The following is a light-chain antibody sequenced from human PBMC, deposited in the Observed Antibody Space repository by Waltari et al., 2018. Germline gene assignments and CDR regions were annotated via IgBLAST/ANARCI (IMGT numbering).Light chain of an antibody. CDR3: GTWDHSLHGVV. CDR1: SSNIVKNP. Sequence: QSVLTQPPSVSAAPGHTVTITCAGNSSNIVKNPDYWFQQLPGTVHKVVIYDNRERPPGIPDRFSGSKSGTSATLGITGLQTGDEACYYCGTWDHSLHGVVFGGGTELTVL. V-gene: IGLV1-51*01. CDR2: DNR. J-gene: IGLJ2*01.